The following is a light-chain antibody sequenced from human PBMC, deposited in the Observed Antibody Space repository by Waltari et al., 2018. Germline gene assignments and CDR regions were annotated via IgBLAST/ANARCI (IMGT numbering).Light chain of an antibody. J-gene: IGKJ5*01. CDR2: DAS. V-gene: IGKV3-11*01. CDR3: QQRSNWPPIT. CDR1: QSVSTY. Sequence: CRASQSVSTYLAWYQQKPGQAPRLLIYDASNRATGIPARFSGSGSGTDFTLTISSLEPEDFAVYYCQQRSNWPPITFGQGTRLEIK.